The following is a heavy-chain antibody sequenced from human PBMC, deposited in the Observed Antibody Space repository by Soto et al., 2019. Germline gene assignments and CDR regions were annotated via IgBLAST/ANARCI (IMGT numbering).Heavy chain of an antibody. V-gene: IGHV1-69*13. CDR2: IIPIFGTA. Sequence: SVQVSCKASGGTLSSYAISWVRQAPGQGLEWMGGIIPIFGTANYAQKFQGRVTITADESTSTAYMELSSLRSEDTAVYYCEVAAAGTNFDYWGQGTLVTVSS. J-gene: IGHJ4*02. CDR3: EVAAAGTNFDY. D-gene: IGHD6-13*01. CDR1: GGTLSSYA.